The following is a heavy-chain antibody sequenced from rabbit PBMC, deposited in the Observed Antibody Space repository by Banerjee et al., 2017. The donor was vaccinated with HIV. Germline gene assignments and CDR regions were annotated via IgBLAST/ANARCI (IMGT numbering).Heavy chain of an antibody. CDR3: ARSGYGDASYFTL. V-gene: IGHV1S45*01. CDR2: IDAGSGGNT. J-gene: IGHJ4*01. D-gene: IGHD6-1*01. Sequence: QEQLEESGGDLVKPEGSLTLTCTASGFSFSSSYCMSWVRQAPGKGLEWIANIDAGSGGNTYYASWAKGRFTISKTSSTTVTLQMTSLTAADTATYFCARSGYGDASYFTLWGQGTLVTVS. CDR1: GFSFSSSYC.